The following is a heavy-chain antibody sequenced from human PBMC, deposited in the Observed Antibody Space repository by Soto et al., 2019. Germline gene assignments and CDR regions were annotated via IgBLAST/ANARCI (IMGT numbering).Heavy chain of an antibody. J-gene: IGHJ4*01. CDR1: GFSLTTSGVG. CDR3: AHRVLHTVFGLVTTTAIYFDF. V-gene: IGHV2-5*02. D-gene: IGHD3-3*01. Sequence: QITLNEPGPTVVRPTETLTLTCRFSGFSLTTSGVGVGWIRQSPGKAPELLALTYWDDDKRYSASLKSRLTINKDTSKNQVVVTVSDLDPTNTATYYCAHRVLHTVFGLVTTTAIYFDFLCHGTPVAVSS. CDR2: TYWDDDK.